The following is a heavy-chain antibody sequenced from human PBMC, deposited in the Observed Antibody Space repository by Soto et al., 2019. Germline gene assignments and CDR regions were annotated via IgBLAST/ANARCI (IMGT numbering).Heavy chain of an antibody. Sequence: EVQLLESGGGLVPPGGSLRLSCVAYGLNLNNQAMSWVRQAPGKGLEWVSSIYNSGTTYYADSVNGRFTISRDNSKNTLFLQMNSLRPEDTAVYYCATRAAYVVATDYWGQGILVTVSS. CDR1: GLNLNNQA. V-gene: IGHV3-23*05. J-gene: IGHJ4*02. CDR2: IYNSGTT. CDR3: ATRAAYVVATDY. D-gene: IGHD5-12*01.